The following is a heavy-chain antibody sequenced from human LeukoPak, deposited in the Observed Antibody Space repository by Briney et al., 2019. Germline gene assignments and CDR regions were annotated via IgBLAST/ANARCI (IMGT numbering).Heavy chain of an antibody. Sequence: SETLSLTCTVSGGSISSYYWSWIRQPPGKGLEWIGYIYYSGSTNYNPSLKSRVTISVDTSKNQFPLKLSSVTAADTAVYYCAARGGYYYDSSGYHDYWGQGTLVTVSS. CDR2: IYYSGST. CDR1: GGSISSYY. J-gene: IGHJ4*02. V-gene: IGHV4-59*01. D-gene: IGHD3-22*01. CDR3: AARGGYYYDSSGYHDY.